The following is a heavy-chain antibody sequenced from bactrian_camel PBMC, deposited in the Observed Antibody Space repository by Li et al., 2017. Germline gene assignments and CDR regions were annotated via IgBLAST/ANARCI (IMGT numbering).Heavy chain of an antibody. D-gene: IGHD5*01. Sequence: HVQLVESGGGLVQAGGSLRLSCTASGLTFDDYAMGWFRQTPGKEREGVAAISTNTGITYYADSVKGRFTISQDNAKNTVFLQMNSLKPEDTAVYYCAAGLFADFGLGLGTQVTVS. V-gene: IGHV3S63*01. CDR2: ISTNTGIT. CDR1: GLTFDDYA. J-gene: IGHJ4*01.